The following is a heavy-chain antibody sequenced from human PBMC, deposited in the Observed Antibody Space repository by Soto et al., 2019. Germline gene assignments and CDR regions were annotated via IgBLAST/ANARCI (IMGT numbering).Heavy chain of an antibody. Sequence: QLQLQESGPGLVKPSETLPLTCTVSGGSISSSSYYWGWLRQPPVKGLEWIGSIYYSGRTYYNPSLKSLVTISVDTSQNQFSLNLSSVTAADTAVYYCATAVAGTQVAYLGQGTLVTVSS. D-gene: IGHD6-19*01. CDR2: IYYSGRT. CDR1: GGSISSSSYY. CDR3: ATAVAGTQVAY. J-gene: IGHJ4*02. V-gene: IGHV4-39*01.